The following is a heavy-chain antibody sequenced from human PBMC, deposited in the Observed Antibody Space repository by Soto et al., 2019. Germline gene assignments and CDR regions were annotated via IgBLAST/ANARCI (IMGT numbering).Heavy chain of an antibody. D-gene: IGHD3-10*01. Sequence: SETLSLTCAVYGGSFSGYYWSWIRQPPGKGLKWNGEINHSRSTNYNPSHKSRVTISVDTSKNQFSLKLSSVTAADTAVYYCARGGGYYGSGSYYNSLNYYYGMDVWGQGTTVTVSS. CDR2: INHSRST. CDR1: GGSFSGYY. V-gene: IGHV4-34*01. CDR3: ARGGGYYGSGSYYNSLNYYYGMDV. J-gene: IGHJ6*02.